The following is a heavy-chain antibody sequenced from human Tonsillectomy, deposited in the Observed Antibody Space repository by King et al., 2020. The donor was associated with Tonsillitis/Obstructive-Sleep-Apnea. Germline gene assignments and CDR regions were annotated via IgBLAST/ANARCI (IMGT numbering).Heavy chain of an antibody. CDR3: TRDITAAGSQGLDY. J-gene: IGHJ4*02. CDR1: GFTFSSYW. V-gene: IGHV3-74*01. CDR2: ISTDGSST. D-gene: IGHD6-13*01. Sequence: VQLVESGGGLVQPGGSLRLSCAASGFTFSSYWMHWVRQAPGKGLVWVSRISTDGSSTSYADSVEGRFTISRDNAKNTLYLQMNSLRAEDTAVYYCTRDITAAGSQGLDYWGQGSLVTVSS.